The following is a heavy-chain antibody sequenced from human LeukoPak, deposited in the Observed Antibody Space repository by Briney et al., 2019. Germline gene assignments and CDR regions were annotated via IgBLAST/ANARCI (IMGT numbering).Heavy chain of an antibody. CDR3: ARLRVLLWFGELFEPFDY. CDR2: IYYSGST. D-gene: IGHD3-10*01. CDR1: GYSISSAYY. J-gene: IGHJ4*02. Sequence: PSETLSLTCTVSGYSISSAYYWGWIRQPPGKGLEWIGSIYYSGSTYYNPSLKSRVTISVDTSKNQFSLKLSSVTAADTAVYYCARLRVLLWFGELFEPFDYWGQGTLVTVSS. V-gene: IGHV4-38-2*02.